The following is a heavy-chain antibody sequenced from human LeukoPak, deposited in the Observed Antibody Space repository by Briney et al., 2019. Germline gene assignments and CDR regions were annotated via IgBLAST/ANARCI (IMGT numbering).Heavy chain of an antibody. D-gene: IGHD6-19*01. CDR1: GYSFTSYW. Sequence: GESLKISXKGSGYSFTSYWIAWLRQRPGKGLEWTGIIYPGDSDTRYSPSFKGQVTISADKSINTAYLQWSGLKASDTAMYYCARQIGSSGYFDFWGQGTLVTVSS. CDR2: IYPGDSDT. CDR3: ARQIGSSGYFDF. J-gene: IGHJ4*02. V-gene: IGHV5-51*01.